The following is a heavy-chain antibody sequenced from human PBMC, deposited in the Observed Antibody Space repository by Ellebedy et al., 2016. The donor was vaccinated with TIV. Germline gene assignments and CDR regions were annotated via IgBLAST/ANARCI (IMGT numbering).Heavy chain of an antibody. V-gene: IGHV3-48*02. CDR2: ISSSSTI. J-gene: IGHJ4*02. Sequence: GESLKISXAASGFTFSSYSMNWVRQAPGKGLEWVSYISSSSTIYYADSVKGRFTISRDNAKNSLYLQMNSLRDEDTAVYYCARDRVWSGYTDYWGQGTLVTVSS. CDR1: GFTFSSYS. CDR3: ARDRVWSGYTDY. D-gene: IGHD3-3*01.